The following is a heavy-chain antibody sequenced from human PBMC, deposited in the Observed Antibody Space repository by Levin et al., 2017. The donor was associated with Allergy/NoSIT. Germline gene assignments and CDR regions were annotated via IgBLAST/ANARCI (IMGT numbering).Heavy chain of an antibody. V-gene: IGHV3-23*01. Sequence: GGSLRLSCAASGFTFSSYAMSWVRQAPGKGLEWVSAISGSGGSTYYADSVKGRFTISRDNSKNTLYLQMNSLRAEDTAVYYCAKDSDVEMATIKVGYFDYWGQGTLVTVSS. J-gene: IGHJ4*02. D-gene: IGHD5-24*01. CDR2: ISGSGGST. CDR1: GFTFSSYA. CDR3: AKDSDVEMATIKVGYFDY.